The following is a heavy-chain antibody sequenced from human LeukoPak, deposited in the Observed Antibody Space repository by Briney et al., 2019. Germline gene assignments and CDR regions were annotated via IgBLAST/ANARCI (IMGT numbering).Heavy chain of an antibody. J-gene: IGHJ6*02. Sequence: SETLSLTCTVSGGSISSSSYYWGWIRQPPGKGLEWIGSIYYSGSTYCNPSLKSRVTISVDTSKNQFSLKLSSVTAADTAVYYCARDPSQRRNYYYGMDVWGQGTTVTVSS. CDR1: GGSISSSSYY. V-gene: IGHV4-39*07. D-gene: IGHD2-2*01. CDR2: IYYSGST. CDR3: ARDPSQRRNYYYGMDV.